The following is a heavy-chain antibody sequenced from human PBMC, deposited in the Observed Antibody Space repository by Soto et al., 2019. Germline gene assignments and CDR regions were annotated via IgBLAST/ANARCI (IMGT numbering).Heavy chain of an antibody. CDR2: IYHSGST. J-gene: IGHJ3*02. Sequence: SSETLSLTGTVSGDSISSGGYSWSWIRQPPGKGLEWIGYIYHSGSTYYNPSLKGRVTISVDRSKNQFSLKLSSVTAADTAVYYCARTPDIWGQGTMVTVSS. V-gene: IGHV4-30-2*01. CDR3: ARTPDI. CDR1: GDSISSGGYS.